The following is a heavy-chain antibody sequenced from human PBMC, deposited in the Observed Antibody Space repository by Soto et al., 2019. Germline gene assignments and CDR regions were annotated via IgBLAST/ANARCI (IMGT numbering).Heavy chain of an antibody. V-gene: IGHV1-3*05. J-gene: IGHJ4*02. CDR2: INAGNGNT. D-gene: IGHD2-21*02. Sequence: QVQLVQSGAEEKKPGASVKVSCKASGYTFTSYAMHWVRQAPGQRLEWMGWINAGNGNTKYSQKFQGRVTITRETSASTAYMELSRPRSEDTAVYYSARSIVVVTALDYWGQGTLVTVSS. CDR3: ARSIVVVTALDY. CDR1: GYTFTSYA.